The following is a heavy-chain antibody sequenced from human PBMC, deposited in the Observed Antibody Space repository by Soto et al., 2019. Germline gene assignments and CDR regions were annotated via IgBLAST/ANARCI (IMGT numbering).Heavy chain of an antibody. CDR3: ARGVWEPSYSSSPYAPGNYYYYYGMDV. CDR2: IYYTGTT. D-gene: IGHD6-6*01. J-gene: IGHJ6*02. Sequence: PSETLSLTCTVSGDSISTYYWTWVRQPPGKGLEWIGYIYYTGTTNYNPSLQSRVTISIDRSKNQSSLRLSSVTAADTAVYYCARGVWEPSYSSSPYAPGNYYYYYGMDVWGQGTTVTVSS. V-gene: IGHV4-59*08. CDR1: GDSISTYY.